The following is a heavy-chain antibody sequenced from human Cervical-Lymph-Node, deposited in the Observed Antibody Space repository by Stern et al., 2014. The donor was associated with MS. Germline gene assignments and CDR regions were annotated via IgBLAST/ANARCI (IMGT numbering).Heavy chain of an antibody. D-gene: IGHD3-16*01. V-gene: IGHV1-69*11. CDR2: IILLLSTT. CDR1: GVNFSSRR. CDR3: ATDGEQTLGLADD. J-gene: IGHJ4*02. Sequence: VQLLQSGPVVKRPGSSVRVSCEASGVNFSSRRISWVRQAPGHGLEWMGSIILLLSTTDYAQKFQGRLAITADESTGTAYMGLSGLRPEDTAIYYCATDGEQTLGLADDWGQGTLVTVAS.